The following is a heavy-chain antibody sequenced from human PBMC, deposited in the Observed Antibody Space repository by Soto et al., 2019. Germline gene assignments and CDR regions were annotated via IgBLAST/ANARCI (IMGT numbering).Heavy chain of an antibody. V-gene: IGHV3-23*01. CDR2: ISNNGDTA. J-gene: IGHJ4*02. CDR1: GFTFSSYA. CDR3: AKSRVFIGAIVTLLDS. Sequence: EVQLLESGGGLVQPGGSLTLSCATSGFTFSSYAMVWVRQAAEKGLEWVASISNNGDTAYYADSVKGRFTISRGNSEXSLSLQMSGLRADDTALYFCAKSRVFIGAIVTLLDSWGQGTQVTVSS. D-gene: IGHD3-16*02.